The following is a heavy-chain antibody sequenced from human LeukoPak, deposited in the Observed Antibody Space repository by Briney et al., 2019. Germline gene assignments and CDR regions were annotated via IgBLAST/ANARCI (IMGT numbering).Heavy chain of an antibody. Sequence: GGSLRLSCAASGFTFSSFWMRWVRQAPGKGLEWVANINHDGSEEYYVDSVKGRFTISRDNAKNSLYLQMNSMRVEDTAVYFCARGGDCSGGSCYGDRYFDCWGQGTLVTVSS. CDR2: INHDGSEE. J-gene: IGHJ4*02. CDR1: GFTFSSFW. V-gene: IGHV3-7*01. CDR3: ARGGDCSGGSCYGDRYFDC. D-gene: IGHD2-15*01.